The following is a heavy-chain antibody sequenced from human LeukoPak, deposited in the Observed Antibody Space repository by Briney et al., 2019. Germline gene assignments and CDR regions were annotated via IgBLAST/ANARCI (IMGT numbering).Heavy chain of an antibody. V-gene: IGHV4-34*01. CDR2: INHSGST. Sequence: SETLSLTCAVYGGSFSGYYWSWIRQPPGKGLEWIGEINHSGSTNYNPSLKSRVTISVDTSKNQFSLKLSSVTAADTAVYYCARDRGYCSSTSCLRGYYYYYMDVWGKGTTVTVSS. CDR1: GGSFSGYY. CDR3: ARDRGYCSSTSCLRGYYYYYMDV. D-gene: IGHD2-2*01. J-gene: IGHJ6*03.